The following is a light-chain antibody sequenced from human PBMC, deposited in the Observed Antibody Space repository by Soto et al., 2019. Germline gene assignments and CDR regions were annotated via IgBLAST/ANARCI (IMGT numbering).Light chain of an antibody. J-gene: IGKJ1*01. V-gene: IGKV1-5*01. Sequence: DIQMTQSPSTLAASVGDRVTITCRASQRVSRWLAWYQQKPGKAPKLLIYAASILESGVPSRFTGSGSGTEFTLTISSLQPSDFATYFCQQYNGYLLTFDQGTKVDI. CDR2: AAS. CDR3: QQYNGYLLT. CDR1: QRVSRW.